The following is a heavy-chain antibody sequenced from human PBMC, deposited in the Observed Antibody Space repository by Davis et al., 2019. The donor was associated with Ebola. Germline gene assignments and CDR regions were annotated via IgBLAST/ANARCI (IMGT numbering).Heavy chain of an antibody. CDR2: IWYDGSNK. V-gene: IGHV3-30*19. Sequence: GESLKISCAASGFTFSSYGMHWVRQAPGKGLEWVAVIWYDGSNKYYADSVKGRFIISRDNSKNTLYLQMNSLRAEDTAVYSCARDLSRIAVTGTGGYFQHWGQGTLVTVSS. D-gene: IGHD6-19*01. CDR1: GFTFSSYG. J-gene: IGHJ1*01. CDR3: ARDLSRIAVTGTGGYFQH.